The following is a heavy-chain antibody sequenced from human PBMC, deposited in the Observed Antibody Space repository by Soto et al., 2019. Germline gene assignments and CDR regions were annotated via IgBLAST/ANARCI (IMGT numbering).Heavy chain of an antibody. D-gene: IGHD4-17*01. CDR1: GFTFSTSG. Sequence: EVQLLESGGGLVQPGGSLRLSCAAPGFTFSTSGMSWVRRAPGKGLEWVSSISGSGDYTNYADSVKGRFTISRDNSKKTLYLQINSLTAEDTAVYYCANHGGFDIWGQGTMVAVSS. CDR2: ISGSGDYT. CDR3: ANHGGFDI. V-gene: IGHV3-23*01. J-gene: IGHJ3*02.